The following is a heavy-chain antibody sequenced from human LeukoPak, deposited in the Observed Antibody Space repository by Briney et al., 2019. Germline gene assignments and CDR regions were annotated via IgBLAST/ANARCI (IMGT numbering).Heavy chain of an antibody. CDR3: ATIILWPPEGFDY. Sequence: GESLKISCKGSGYSFTSYWIGWVRQMPGKGLEWMGIIYPGDSDTRYSPSFQGQVTILADKSISTAYLQWSSLKASDTAMYYCATIILWPPEGFDYWGQGTLVTVSS. D-gene: IGHD2-21*01. CDR2: IYPGDSDT. V-gene: IGHV5-51*01. CDR1: GYSFTSYW. J-gene: IGHJ4*02.